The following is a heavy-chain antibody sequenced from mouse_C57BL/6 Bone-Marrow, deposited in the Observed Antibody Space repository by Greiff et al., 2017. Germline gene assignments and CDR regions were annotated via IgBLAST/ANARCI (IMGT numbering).Heavy chain of an antibody. CDR1: GYTFTSYW. Sequence: QVQLQQPGAELVKPGASVKLSCKASGYTFTSYWMHWVKQRPGQGLEWIGMIHPNSGSTNYNEKFKSKATLTVDKSSSTAYMQLSSLTSEDSAVYYCAREGCYYVMDYWGQGTSVTVSS. CDR2: IHPNSGST. V-gene: IGHV1-64*01. J-gene: IGHJ4*01. CDR3: AREGCYYVMDY.